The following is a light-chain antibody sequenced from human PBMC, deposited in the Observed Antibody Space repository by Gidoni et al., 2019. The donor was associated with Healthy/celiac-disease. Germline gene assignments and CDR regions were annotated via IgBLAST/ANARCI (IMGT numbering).Light chain of an antibody. V-gene: IGKV3-11*01. CDR1: QSVSSY. J-gene: IGKJ3*01. CDR2: DAS. CDR3: QQRSNWPPLFT. Sequence: EIVLTQSQATLSLSPGERATLSCRASQSVSSYLAWYQQKPGQAPRLLIYDASNRATGIPARFSGSGSGTDFTLTISSLEPEDFAVYYCQQRSNWPPLFTFGPXTKVDIK.